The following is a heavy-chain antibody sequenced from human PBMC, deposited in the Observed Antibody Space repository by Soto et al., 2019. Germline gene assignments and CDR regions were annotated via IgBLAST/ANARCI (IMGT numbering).Heavy chain of an antibody. CDR2: IYWDDDK. J-gene: IGHJ5*02. CDR3: AHRDMVGANKYNWLET. D-gene: IGHD1-26*01. CDR1: GLSLSSSGVG. V-gene: IGHV2-5*02. Sequence: SGPTLVNPTRTLTLTCTFSGLSLSSSGVGVGWIRQPPGKALEWLALIYWDDDKRYSPSLKSRLTITNDTSKNQVVLTMTNMDRVDTATYYCAHRDMVGANKYNWLETWGQGTLVKVSS.